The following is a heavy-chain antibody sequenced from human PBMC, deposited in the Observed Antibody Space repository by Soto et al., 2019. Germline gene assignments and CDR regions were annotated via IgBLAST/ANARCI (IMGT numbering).Heavy chain of an antibody. D-gene: IGHD3-16*01. J-gene: IGHJ5*01. V-gene: IGHV1-69*02. CDR1: GGTFNSDT. CDR2: INSILGIS. CDR3: ARGPVRGMGGDS. Sequence: QVQLVQSGAEVKEPGSSVKVSCKASGGTFNSDTINWVRQAPGQGLEWMGRINSILGISNYAQKFQGRIAITADKSTYSGYMELSSLRSEDTAVYYCARGPVRGMGGDSWGQGTLVTVSS.